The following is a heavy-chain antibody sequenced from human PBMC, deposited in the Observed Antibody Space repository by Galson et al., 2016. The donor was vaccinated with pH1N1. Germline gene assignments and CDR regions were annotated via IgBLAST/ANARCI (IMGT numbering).Heavy chain of an antibody. Sequence: SVKVSCKASGYTFTGHYIHWVRQVPGQGLEWMGWINPDSGGTKYAQKFQGRVTMTRDTSTSATYMELSRLRSDDTAIYFCARDDIRQGGGGGGSDRFSGHFDFGGQGTLVTVSS. J-gene: IGHJ4*02. D-gene: IGHD2-21*01. V-gene: IGHV1-2*02. CDR2: INPDSGGT. CDR1: GYTFTGHY. CDR3: ARDDIRQGGGGGGSDRFSGHFDF.